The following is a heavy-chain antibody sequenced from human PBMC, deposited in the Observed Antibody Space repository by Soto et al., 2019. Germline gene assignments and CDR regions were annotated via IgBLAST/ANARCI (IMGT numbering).Heavy chain of an antibody. V-gene: IGHV3-30*18. CDR3: AKDPLLDY. CDR2: ISYDGSNK. Sequence: QRLSCAASGFTFSSYGMHWVRQAPGQGLEWVAVISYDGSNKKYVDSVKGRFSISRDNSKNTVYLQMNSLRAEDSGVYYCAKDPLLDYWGQGTLVTVSS. CDR1: GFTFSSYG. J-gene: IGHJ4*02. D-gene: IGHD2-15*01.